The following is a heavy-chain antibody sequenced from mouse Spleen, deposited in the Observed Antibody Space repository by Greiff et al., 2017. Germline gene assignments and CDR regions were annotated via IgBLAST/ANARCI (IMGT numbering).Heavy chain of an antibody. D-gene: IGHD2-4*01. V-gene: IGHV1-80*01. CDR2: IYPGDGDT. CDR1: GYAFSSYW. Sequence: VQLQQSGAELVKPGASVKISCKASGYAFSSYWMNWVKQRPGKGLEWIGQIYPGDGDTNYNGKFKGKATLTADKSSSTAYMQLSSLTSEDSAVYFCARRDYDYDYWYFDVWGTGTTVTVSS. J-gene: IGHJ1*03. CDR3: ARRDYDYDYWYFDV.